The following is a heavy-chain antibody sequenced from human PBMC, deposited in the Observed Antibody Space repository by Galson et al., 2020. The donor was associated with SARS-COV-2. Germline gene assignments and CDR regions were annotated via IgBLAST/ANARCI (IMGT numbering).Heavy chain of an antibody. V-gene: IGHV3-23*01. Sequence: GGSLRLSCAASGLTFSTYVMTWVRQAPGTGLEWVSSINTAGDKTYYADSVRGRFTVSRDNSRHMLYLQMNSLRAEDTAVYYCASAGQLLNQSGIWRVIIDDCWGQGTLVTVSS. CDR3: ASAGQLLNQSGIWRVIIDDC. CDR1: GLTFSTYV. J-gene: IGHJ4*02. CDR2: INTAGDKT. D-gene: IGHD3-3*01.